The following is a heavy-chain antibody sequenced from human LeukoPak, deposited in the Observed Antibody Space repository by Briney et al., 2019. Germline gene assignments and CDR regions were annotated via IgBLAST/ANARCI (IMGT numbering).Heavy chain of an antibody. CDR3: AIHYEVRTGLTGSLGSYSYYRVDV. V-gene: IGHV4-4*01. D-gene: IGHD3-3*01. CDR1: GFTFSTYW. J-gene: IGHJ6*02. Sequence: GSLRLSCAASGFTFSTYWMHWVRQAPGKGLEWIGEIDHSGSTNYNPSLRSRVTMSGDKSNNQFSLDLSSVTAADTAVYFCAIHYEVRTGLTGSLGSYSYYRVDVWGQGTTVTVYS. CDR2: IDHSGST.